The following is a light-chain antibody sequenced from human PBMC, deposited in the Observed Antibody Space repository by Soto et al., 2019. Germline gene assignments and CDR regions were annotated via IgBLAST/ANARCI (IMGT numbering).Light chain of an antibody. V-gene: IGKV1-17*02. CDR3: LQHNSFPRT. Sequence: DIQMTQSPSSLSASVGDRVTITCRASQGIRIDLGWFQQRPGKAPKRLIYGASSLQSGVPSRFSGSGYGTEFTLTISNLQPEDFATYYRLQHNSFPRTFGQGTKVDIK. J-gene: IGKJ1*01. CDR2: GAS. CDR1: QGIRID.